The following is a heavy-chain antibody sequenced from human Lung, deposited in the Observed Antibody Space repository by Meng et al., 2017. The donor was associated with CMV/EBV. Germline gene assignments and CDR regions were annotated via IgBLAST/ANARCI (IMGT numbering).Heavy chain of an antibody. CDR1: FTGYY. CDR3: ARDLGYSSGWSGGGNWFDP. J-gene: IGHJ5*02. V-gene: IGHV1-2*06. D-gene: IGHD6-19*01. Sequence: FTGYYMHWVRQAPGQGLEWMGRINPNSGGTNYAQKFQGRVTMTRDTSISTAYMELSRLRSDDTAVYYRARDLGYSSGWSGGGNWFDPWGQGTLVTVSS. CDR2: INPNSGGT.